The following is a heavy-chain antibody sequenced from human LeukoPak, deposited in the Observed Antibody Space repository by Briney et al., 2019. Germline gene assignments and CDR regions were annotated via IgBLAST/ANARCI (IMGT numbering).Heavy chain of an antibody. CDR2: INHSGST. Sequence: SETLSLTCAVYGGSFSGYYWSWIRQPPGKGLEWIGEINHSGSTNYNPSLKSRVTISVDTSKNQFSLKLSSVTAADTAVYYCARARSGKWGFDYWGQGTLVTVSS. J-gene: IGHJ4*02. CDR1: GGSFSGYY. D-gene: IGHD1-26*01. CDR3: ARARSGKWGFDY. V-gene: IGHV4-34*01.